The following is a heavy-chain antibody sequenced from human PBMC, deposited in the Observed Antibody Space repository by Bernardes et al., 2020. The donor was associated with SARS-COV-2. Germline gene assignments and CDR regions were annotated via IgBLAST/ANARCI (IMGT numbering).Heavy chain of an antibody. V-gene: IGHV3-66*01. CDR2: NYRGSST. CDR1: CFTIDSYK. D-gene: IGHD2-15*01. J-gene: IGHJ6*02. Sequence: GGALGPSSASSCFTIDSYKKRWVRPAPGEGLEWVSINYRGSSTNYADSVQGRVTITRDNSNKTLYLQMNSLRAEDTAVYYCARDRIPGNFYYGMDVWGQGTTVTVSS. CDR3: ARDRIPGNFYYGMDV.